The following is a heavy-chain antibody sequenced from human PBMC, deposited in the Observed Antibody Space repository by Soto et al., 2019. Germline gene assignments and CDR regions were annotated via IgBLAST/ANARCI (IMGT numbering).Heavy chain of an antibody. CDR3: ARHMDYNILTGYFD. D-gene: IGHD3-9*01. CDR1: GASTSSTFHY. CDR2: LSHSGNT. J-gene: IGHJ4*02. V-gene: IGHV4-39*01. Sequence: QLRLQESGPGLLKPSETLSLTCSVSGASTSSTFHYWGWIRQPPGKGLEWLGSLSHSGNTHYNPSLKGRLFISADNSKSQLSLTLTTVTPADTAVYFCARHMDYNILTGYFDWGQGTLVTVSS.